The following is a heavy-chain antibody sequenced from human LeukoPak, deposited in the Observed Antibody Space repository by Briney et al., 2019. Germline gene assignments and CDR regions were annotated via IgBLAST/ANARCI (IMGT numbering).Heavy chain of an antibody. CDR3: AREPLPPLAATAAAGLDY. V-gene: IGHV4-39*02. D-gene: IGHD6-13*01. J-gene: IGHJ4*02. CDR2: IYYSGST. Sequence: SQTLSLTCTVSGGSISSSSYYWGWIRQPPGKGLEWIGSIYYSGSTYYNPSLKSRVTISVDTSKNQFSLKLSSVTAADTAVYYCAREPLPPLAATAAAGLDYWGQGTLVTVSS. CDR1: GGSISSSSYY.